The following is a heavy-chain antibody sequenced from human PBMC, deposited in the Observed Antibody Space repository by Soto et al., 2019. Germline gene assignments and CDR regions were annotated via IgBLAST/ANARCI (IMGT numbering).Heavy chain of an antibody. CDR3: AKTEEGAFDM. CDR2: ISHDGSTK. CDR1: GFTFSSYG. V-gene: IGHV3-30*18. Sequence: QVQLVESGGGVVQPGRSLRLSCVASGFTFSSYGVHWVRQAPGKGLEWVAVISHDGSTKYYANSVKGRFTISRDNSKSTLYLQMNSLRAEDTAMYYCAKTEEGAFDMWCQGTMVAVSS. J-gene: IGHJ3*02.